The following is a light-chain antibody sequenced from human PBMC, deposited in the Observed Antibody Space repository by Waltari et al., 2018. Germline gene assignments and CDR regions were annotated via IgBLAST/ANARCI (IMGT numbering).Light chain of an antibody. V-gene: IGKV3-20*01. CDR1: QSISKY. J-gene: IGKJ1*01. Sequence: EIMLTQSPGTLSLSPGDRATLSCRASQSISKYLAWYQQKPGQAPTLLIFDASSRATGIPDRFSGSGSGTDFSLTISRLEPEDVAVYYCQKYGTLPATFGQGTKVEIK. CDR2: DAS. CDR3: QKYGTLPAT.